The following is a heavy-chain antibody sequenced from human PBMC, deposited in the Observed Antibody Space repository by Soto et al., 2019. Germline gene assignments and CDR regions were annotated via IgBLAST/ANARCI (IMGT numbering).Heavy chain of an antibody. CDR1: GFTFSSYN. J-gene: IGHJ4*02. Sequence: GGSLRLSCTASGFTFSSYNMNWVRQAPGKGLEWVSYISTWSSYSFYADSVKGRFTISRDSSENSLYLQLDSLRDEDTAVYYCARASHDYGALDYWGQGALVTVSS. CDR3: ARASHDYGALDY. CDR2: ISTWSSYS. V-gene: IGHV3-21*01. D-gene: IGHD4-17*01.